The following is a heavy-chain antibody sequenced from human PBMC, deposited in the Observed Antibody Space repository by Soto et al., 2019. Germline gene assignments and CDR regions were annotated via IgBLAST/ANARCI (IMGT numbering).Heavy chain of an antibody. CDR2: VHTSGYT. CDR1: GSSIATFY. J-gene: IGHJ4*02. Sequence: QVQLQESGPGLVKPSETLSLTCDVSGSSIATFYWSWIRQPAGKGIEFIGRVHTSGYTNYSPSLKSRVTVSIDPSKKQFSLKLNSVTAADTAVYYCARAYCAGDCYPASHWGQGTRVTVSS. D-gene: IGHD2-21*02. CDR3: ARAYCAGDCYPASH. V-gene: IGHV4-4*07.